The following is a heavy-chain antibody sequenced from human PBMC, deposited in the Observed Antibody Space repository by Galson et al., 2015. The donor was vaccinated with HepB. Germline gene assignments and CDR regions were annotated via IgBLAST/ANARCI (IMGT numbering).Heavy chain of an antibody. CDR3: AFAHGYYDSSGYYSY. Sequence: SLRLSCAASGFTFSSYWMHWVRQAPGKGLVWVSRINSDGSSTSYADSVKGRFTISRDNAKNTLYLQMNSLRAEDTAVYYCAFAHGYYDSSGYYSYWGQGTLVTVSS. V-gene: IGHV3-74*01. D-gene: IGHD3-22*01. CDR2: INSDGSST. J-gene: IGHJ4*02. CDR1: GFTFSSYW.